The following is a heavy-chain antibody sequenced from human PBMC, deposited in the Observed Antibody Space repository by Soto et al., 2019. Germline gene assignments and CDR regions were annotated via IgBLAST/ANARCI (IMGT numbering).Heavy chain of an antibody. CDR1: GYTFINYG. CDR2: VGAYSDST. J-gene: IGHJ6*02. CDR3: ARVDQGMDV. Sequence: QVQLVQSGTEVKNPGASVKISCKTSGYTFINYGLSWVRQAPGQGLEWIGGVGAYSDSTYYAQKLKDRVTMTTDTSTGTVYMELRSLTSDDTAVYYCARVDQGMDVWGQGTTVTVS. V-gene: IGHV1-18*01. D-gene: IGHD2-2*01.